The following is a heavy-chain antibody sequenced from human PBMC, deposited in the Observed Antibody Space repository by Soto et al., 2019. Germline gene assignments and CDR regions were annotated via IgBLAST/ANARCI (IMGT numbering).Heavy chain of an antibody. CDR3: ASGYYDSRVPYDAFDI. CDR2: IYTSGST. D-gene: IGHD3-22*01. Sequence: SETLSLTCTVSGGSISSCYWSCIRQPAGKGLEWIGRIYTSGSTNYNPSLKSRVTMSVDTSKNQFSLKLSSVTAADTAVYYCASGYYDSRVPYDAFDIWGQGTMVTVSS. CDR1: GGSISSCY. J-gene: IGHJ3*02. V-gene: IGHV4-4*07.